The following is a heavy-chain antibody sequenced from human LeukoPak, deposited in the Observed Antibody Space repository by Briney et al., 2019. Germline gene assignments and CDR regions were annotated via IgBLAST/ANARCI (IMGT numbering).Heavy chain of an antibody. CDR3: ARAYYESSAYRHAVYFDY. D-gene: IGHD3-22*01. CDR2: ISAYNGNT. V-gene: IGHV1-18*01. J-gene: IGHJ4*02. Sequence: ASVKVSCKASGYTLTSYGISWVRQAPGQGLEWKGSISAYNGNTNYAQKFQGRVTMTKDTSTNTVYMHLSSLSSDDTAVYYCARAYYESSAYRHAVYFDYWGQGTLVTVSS. CDR1: GYTLTSYG.